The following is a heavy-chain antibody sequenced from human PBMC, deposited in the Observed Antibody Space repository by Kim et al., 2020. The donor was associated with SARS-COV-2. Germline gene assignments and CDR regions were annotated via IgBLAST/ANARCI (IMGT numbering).Heavy chain of an antibody. Sequence: GGSLRLSCAASGFTFSDYYMSWIRQAPGKGLEWVSYISSSGSTIYYADSVKGRFTISRDNAKNSLYLQMNSLRAEDTAVYYCAREVSRAADALLDPWGQGTLVTVSS. V-gene: IGHV3-11*01. D-gene: IGHD6-13*01. J-gene: IGHJ5*02. CDR3: AREVSRAADALLDP. CDR2: ISSSGSTI. CDR1: GFTFSDYY.